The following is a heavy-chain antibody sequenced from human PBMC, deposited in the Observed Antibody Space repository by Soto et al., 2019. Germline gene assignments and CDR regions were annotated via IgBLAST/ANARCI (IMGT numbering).Heavy chain of an antibody. CDR3: ARGAHGSGYAVY. CDR2: ISGYNGNT. V-gene: IGHV1-18*01. D-gene: IGHD3-3*01. CDR1: GYTFTTYG. J-gene: IGHJ4*02. Sequence: QVQLVQSGTEVTKPGASVKVSCRTSGYTFTTYGINWVRQAPGQGLEWMGWISGYNGNTNYPQKFQGRVTMTTDTFTSTVFMELRGLTSDDTAVYYCARGAHGSGYAVYWGQGTLVTVSS.